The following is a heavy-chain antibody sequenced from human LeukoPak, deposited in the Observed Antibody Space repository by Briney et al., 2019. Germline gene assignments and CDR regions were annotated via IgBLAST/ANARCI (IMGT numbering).Heavy chain of an antibody. CDR1: GFTFGDYY. V-gene: IGHV3-11*01. CDR2: ISASGSSI. CDR3: ATDYHGSRTFDY. D-gene: IGHD3-10*01. J-gene: IGHJ4*02. Sequence: PGGSLRLSCAASGFTFGDYYMSWFRQTPGKGLEWLSYISASGSSISYADSVKGRFTISRDNAKNSLDLQMSSLTSEDTAVYFCATDYHGSRTFDYWGQGTLVTVSS.